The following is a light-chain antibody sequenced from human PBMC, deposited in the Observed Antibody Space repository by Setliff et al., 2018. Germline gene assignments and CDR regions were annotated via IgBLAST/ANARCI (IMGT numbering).Light chain of an antibody. CDR3: QSYDSSLSGSGV. CDR2: DVS. V-gene: IGLV2-14*03. CDR1: SSDVGGCNS. Sequence: QSALTQPASVSGSPGQSITISCTGTSSDVGGCNSVSWYQQHPGKAPKLMIYDVSNRPSGVSNRFSGSKSGNTASLTISGLQAEDEADCYCQSYDSSLSGSGVFGTGTKVTVL. J-gene: IGLJ1*01.